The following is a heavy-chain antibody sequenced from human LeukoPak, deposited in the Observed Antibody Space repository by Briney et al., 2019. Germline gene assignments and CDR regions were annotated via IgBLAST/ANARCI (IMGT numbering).Heavy chain of an antibody. V-gene: IGHV3-64D*06. CDR1: GFTLSNYA. D-gene: IGHD3-16*01. Sequence: GGSLRLSCSASGFTLSNYAMYWVRQPPGKGLKCVSGISRIGGDTYYADSVKGRFTISRDNSKNTLYLQMSSLRPEDTAMYYCVKAPLPGAVPIEIWGQGTMVTVSS. J-gene: IGHJ3*02. CDR3: VKAPLPGAVPIEI. CDR2: ISRIGGDT.